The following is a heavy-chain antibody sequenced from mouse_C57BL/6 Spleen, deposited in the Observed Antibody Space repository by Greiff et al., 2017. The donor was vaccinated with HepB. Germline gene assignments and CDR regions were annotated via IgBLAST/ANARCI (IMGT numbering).Heavy chain of an antibody. CDR3: ARERYDDAGRYYAMDY. J-gene: IGHJ4*01. CDR2: INPYNGGT. Sequence: EVQLQQSGPVLVKPGASVKMSCKASGYTFTDYYMNWVKQSHGKSLEWIGVINPYNGGTSYNQKFKGKATLTVDKSSSTAYMELNSLTSEDSAVYYCARERYDDAGRYYAMDYWGQGTSVTVSS. V-gene: IGHV1-19*01. CDR1: GYTFTDYY. D-gene: IGHD2-12*01.